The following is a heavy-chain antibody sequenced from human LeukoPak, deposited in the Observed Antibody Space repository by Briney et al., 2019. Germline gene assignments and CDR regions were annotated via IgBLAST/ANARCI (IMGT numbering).Heavy chain of an antibody. Sequence: SETLSLTCAVSGVSISSSDWRSWLRQPPGKGLEWIGEIYHSGSANYNPSLKSRVTISVDKSKNQFSLKLSSVTAADTAVYYCARALSWRAFDIWGQGTMVTVSS. CDR1: GVSISSSDW. CDR2: IYHSGSA. V-gene: IGHV4-4*02. J-gene: IGHJ3*02. CDR3: ARALSWRAFDI.